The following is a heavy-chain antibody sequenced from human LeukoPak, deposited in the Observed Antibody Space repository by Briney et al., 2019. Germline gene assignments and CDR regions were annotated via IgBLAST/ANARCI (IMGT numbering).Heavy chain of an antibody. V-gene: IGHV4-39*07. D-gene: IGHD2-2*01. CDR1: GGSISSSSYY. CDR2: IYYSGST. CDR3: ARWGTYASTSNWFDP. J-gene: IGHJ5*02. Sequence: SETLSLTCTVSGGSISSSSYYWGWIRQPPGKGLEWIGSIYYSGSTYYNPSLKSRVTISVGTSKNQFSLRLSSVTAADTAVYYCARWGTYASTSNWFDPWGQGTLVTVSS.